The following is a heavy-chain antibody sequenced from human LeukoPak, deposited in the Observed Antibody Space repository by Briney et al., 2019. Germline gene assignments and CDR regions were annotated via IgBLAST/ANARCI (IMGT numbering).Heavy chain of an antibody. CDR1: GGSFSGYC. D-gene: IGHD4-17*01. J-gene: IGHJ4*02. Sequence: SETLSLTCAVYGGSFSGYCWTWIRQPPGKGLEWIGGINHSGSTNYNPSLKSRVTISVDTSKNQFSLKLSSVTAADTAVYYCARGLFTVTPFDYWGQGTLVTVSS. CDR2: INHSGST. V-gene: IGHV4-34*01. CDR3: ARGLFTVTPFDY.